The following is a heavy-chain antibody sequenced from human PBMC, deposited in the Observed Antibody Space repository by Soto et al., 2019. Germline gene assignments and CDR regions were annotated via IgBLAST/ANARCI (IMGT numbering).Heavy chain of an antibody. CDR3: ARDLTSYATHPGPHYYYYGMDV. V-gene: IGHV1-69*06. D-gene: IGHD2-15*01. Sequence: QVQLVQSGAEVKKPGSSVKVSCKASGGTFSSYAISWVRQAPGQGLEWMGGIITIFGTANYAQKFQGRVTITADKSTSTAYMELSSLRSEDTAVYYCARDLTSYATHPGPHYYYYGMDVWGQGTTVTVSS. CDR1: GGTFSSYA. CDR2: IITIFGTA. J-gene: IGHJ6*02.